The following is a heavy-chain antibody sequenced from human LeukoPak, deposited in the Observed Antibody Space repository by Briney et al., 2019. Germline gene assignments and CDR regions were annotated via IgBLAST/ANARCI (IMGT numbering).Heavy chain of an antibody. CDR1: GGSISSSSYY. CDR3: ARGKHDYSNYGDLDY. J-gene: IGHJ4*02. V-gene: IGHV4-39*07. CDR2: IYYSGST. D-gene: IGHD4-11*01. Sequence: SETLSLTCTVSGGSISSSSYYWGWIRQPPGKGLEWIGSIYYSGSTYYNPSLKSRVTISVDTSKNQFSLKLSSVTAADTAVYYCARGKHDYSNYGDLDYWGQGTLVTVSS.